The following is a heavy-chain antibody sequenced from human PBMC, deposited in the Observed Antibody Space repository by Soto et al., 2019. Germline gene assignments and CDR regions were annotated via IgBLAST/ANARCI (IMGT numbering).Heavy chain of an antibody. CDR1: GYNFTSYG. CDR3: ARDGFSFGELFVNHFHKGLDL. D-gene: IGHD3-16*02. J-gene: IGHJ6*02. CDR2: ISANNGNT. Sequence: ASVKISCKASGYNFTSYGITWVRQAPGQGLEWMGWISANNGNTHYAQKVRGRVSLTTDTSTNTAYMELRSLRSDDTAVYYCARDGFSFGELFVNHFHKGLDLWGQGTTVTVXS. V-gene: IGHV1-18*01.